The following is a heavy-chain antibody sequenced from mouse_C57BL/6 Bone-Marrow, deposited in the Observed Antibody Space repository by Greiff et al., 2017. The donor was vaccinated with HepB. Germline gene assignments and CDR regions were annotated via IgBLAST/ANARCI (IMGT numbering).Heavy chain of an antibody. V-gene: IGHV1-62-2*01. Sequence: VKLMESGAELVKPGASVKLSCKASGYTFTEYTIHWVKQRSGQGLEWIGWFYPGSGSIKYNEKFKDKATLTADESSSTVYMELSRLTSEDSAVYFCARHGYDYDGFAYWGQGTLVTVSA. CDR2: FYPGSGSI. J-gene: IGHJ3*01. CDR1: GYTFTEYT. CDR3: ARHGYDYDGFAY. D-gene: IGHD2-4*01.